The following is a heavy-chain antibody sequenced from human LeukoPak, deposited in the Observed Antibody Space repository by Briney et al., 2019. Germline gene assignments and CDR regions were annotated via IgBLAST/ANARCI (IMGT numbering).Heavy chain of an antibody. CDR3: AKAQGIVVVPAAIPEFGDY. CDR2: FCGCGGST. J-gene: IGHJ4*02. D-gene: IGHD2-2*02. Sequence: GSLRLSCAASGFTFCRFSMSWVRQAPGKGLEGVFAFCGCGGSTYYADSVKGRFTISRDNPKNTLYLQMNSLRAEDTAVYYCAKAQGIVVVPAAIPEFGDYWGQGTLVTVSS. CDR1: GFTFCRFS. V-gene: IGHV3-23*01.